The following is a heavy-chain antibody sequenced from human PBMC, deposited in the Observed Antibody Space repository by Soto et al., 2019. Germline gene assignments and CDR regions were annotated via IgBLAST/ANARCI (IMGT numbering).Heavy chain of an antibody. V-gene: IGHV3-15*01. CDR3: TTDTIVVVPAAIPLDY. J-gene: IGHJ4*02. Sequence: EVQLVESGGGLVKPGGSLRLSCAASGFTFSNAWMSWVRQAPGKGLEWVGRIKSKTDGGTTDYAAPVKGRFTISRDDSKNTLYLQMNSLKTEDTAVYYCTTDTIVVVPAAIPLDYWGQGTLVTVSS. D-gene: IGHD2-2*02. CDR2: IKSKTDGGTT. CDR1: GFTFSNAW.